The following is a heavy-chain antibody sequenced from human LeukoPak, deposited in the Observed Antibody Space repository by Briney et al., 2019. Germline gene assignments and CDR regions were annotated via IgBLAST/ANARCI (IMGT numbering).Heavy chain of an antibody. J-gene: IGHJ4*02. Sequence: GGSLRLSCAASGFTFSSYWMSWVRQAPAKGLEWVANIKQDGSEKYYVDSVKGRFTISRDNAKNSLYLQMNSLRAEDTAVYYCARDFEERSTSCLDYWGQGTLVTVSS. CDR3: ARDFEERSTSCLDY. CDR1: GFTFSSYW. D-gene: IGHD2-2*01. V-gene: IGHV3-7*01. CDR2: IKQDGSEK.